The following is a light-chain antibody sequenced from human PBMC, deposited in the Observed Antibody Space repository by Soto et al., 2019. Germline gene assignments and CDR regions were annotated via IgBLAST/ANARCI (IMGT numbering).Light chain of an antibody. V-gene: IGKV1-8*01. CDR3: QQYYSYPIT. J-gene: IGKJ5*01. Sequence: AIRMTQSPSSLSASTGDRVTITCRASQGISSYLAWYQQKPGKAPKLLIYAASTLQSGVPSRFSGSGPWTDFTLTFRCLQSADFGTYDCQQYYSYPITFGQGTRLEIK. CDR1: QGISSY. CDR2: AAS.